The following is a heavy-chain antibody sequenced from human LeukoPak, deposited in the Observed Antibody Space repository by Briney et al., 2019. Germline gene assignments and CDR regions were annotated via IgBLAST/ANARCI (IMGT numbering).Heavy chain of an antibody. CDR2: MSYDGSNK. CDR3: AKDVGSGSFYRPFDY. J-gene: IGHJ4*02. D-gene: IGHD3-10*01. V-gene: IGHV3-30*18. Sequence: GGSLRLSCAASGFTFSSYGMHWVRQAPGKGLEWLAVMSYDGSNKYYVDSVKGRFTISRDNSNNTLYLQMNRLRAEDTAVYYCAKDVGSGSFYRPFDYWGQGTLVTVSS. CDR1: GFTFSSYG.